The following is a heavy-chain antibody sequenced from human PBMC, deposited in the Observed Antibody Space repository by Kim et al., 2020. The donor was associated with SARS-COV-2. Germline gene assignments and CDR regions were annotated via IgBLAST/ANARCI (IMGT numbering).Heavy chain of an antibody. D-gene: IGHD3-16*02. CDR3: ASGYDYVWGSYRSGGPNDY. V-gene: IGHV3-11*01. CDR2: ISSSGSTI. Sequence: GGSLRLSCAASGFTFSDYYMSWIRQAPGKGLEWVSYISSSGSTIYYADSVKGRFTISRDNAKNSLYLQMNSLRAEDTAVYYCASGYDYVWGSYRSGGPNDYWGQGTLVTVSS. J-gene: IGHJ4*02. CDR1: GFTFSDYY.